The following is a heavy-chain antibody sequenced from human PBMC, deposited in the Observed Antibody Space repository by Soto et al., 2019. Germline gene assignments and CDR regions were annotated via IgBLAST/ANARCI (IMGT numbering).Heavy chain of an antibody. D-gene: IGHD3-22*01. V-gene: IGHV3-30-3*01. CDR1: GFTFSSYA. J-gene: IGHJ3*02. CDR2: ISYDGSNK. CDR3: ARDSDYYDSSGYYYGLGAFDI. Sequence: QVQLVESGGGVVQPGRSLRLSCAASGFTFSSYAMHWVRQAPGKGLEWVAVISYDGSNKYYADSVKGRFTISRDNSKNTLYLQMNSLRAEDTAVYYCARDSDYYDSSGYYYGLGAFDIWGQGTMVTVSS.